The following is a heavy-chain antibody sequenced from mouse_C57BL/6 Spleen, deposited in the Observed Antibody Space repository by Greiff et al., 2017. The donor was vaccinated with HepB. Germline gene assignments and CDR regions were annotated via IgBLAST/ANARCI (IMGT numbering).Heavy chain of an antibody. CDR2: INYDGSST. D-gene: IGHD4-1*01. CDR3: AREGGGNWDYFDY. J-gene: IGHJ2*01. V-gene: IGHV5-16*01. CDR1: GFTFSDYY. Sequence: EVKLVESEGGLVQPGSSMKLSCTASGFTFSDYYMAWVRQVPEKGLEWVANINYDGSSTYYLDPLKSRFIISRDNAKNILYLQMSSLKSEDTATYYCAREGGGNWDYFDYWGQGTTLTVSS.